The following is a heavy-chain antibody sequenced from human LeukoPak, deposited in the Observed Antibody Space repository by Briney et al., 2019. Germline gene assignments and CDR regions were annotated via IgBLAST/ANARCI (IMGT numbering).Heavy chain of an antibody. V-gene: IGHV1-46*01. CDR2: INPSGGST. D-gene: IGHD3-9*01. Sequence: GASVKVSCKASGYTFTSYYMHWVRQAPGQGLEWMGIINPSGGSTSYAQKFQGRVTMTRDTSTSTVYMELSSLRSEDTAVYYCARDGLRIRDILTGYYLDYYYYYGMDVWGQGTTVTVSS. J-gene: IGHJ6*02. CDR1: GYTFTSYY. CDR3: ARDGLRIRDILTGYYLDYYYYYGMDV.